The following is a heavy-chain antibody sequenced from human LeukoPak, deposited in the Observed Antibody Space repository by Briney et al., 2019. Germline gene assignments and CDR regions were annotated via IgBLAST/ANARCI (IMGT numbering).Heavy chain of an antibody. V-gene: IGHV3-74*01. J-gene: IGHJ4*02. CDR2: IYSDGSNT. D-gene: IGHD6-6*01. CDR3: ARALGSVADF. CDR1: GFTFSSYW. Sequence: GGSLRLSCAASGFTFSSYWMHWVRQAPGKGLVWVSRIYSDGSNTIYADSVKGRFTMSRDNAKNTLYLQMNSLTAEDTAIYYCARALGSVADFWGQGTMVTVSS.